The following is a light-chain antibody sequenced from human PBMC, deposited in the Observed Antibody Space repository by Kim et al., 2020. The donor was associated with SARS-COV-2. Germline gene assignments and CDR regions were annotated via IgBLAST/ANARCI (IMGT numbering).Light chain of an antibody. V-gene: IGKV1-17*01. CDR1: QGIGSD. J-gene: IGKJ4*01. CDR3: LQHNSYPLT. Sequence: SASGGERVTVTARAGQGIGSDLAWFQQKPGKAPTRLIYSTSTLQSGVPSRFSGSGSVTEFTLTISSLQPEDFATFYCLQHNSYPLTFGGGTKLEL. CDR2: STS.